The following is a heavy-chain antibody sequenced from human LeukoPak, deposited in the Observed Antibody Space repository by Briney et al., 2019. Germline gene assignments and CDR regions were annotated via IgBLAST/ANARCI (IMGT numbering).Heavy chain of an antibody. Sequence: KSGGSLRLSCAASGFTFSDYYMSWIRQAPGKGLEWVSYISSSGSTIYYADSVKGRFTISRDNAKNSLYLQMNSLRAEDTAVYYCARARRTYSSSWMGDYWGQGTLVTVSS. CDR2: ISSSGSTI. CDR3: ARARRTYSSSWMGDY. V-gene: IGHV3-11*01. D-gene: IGHD6-13*01. J-gene: IGHJ4*02. CDR1: GFTFSDYY.